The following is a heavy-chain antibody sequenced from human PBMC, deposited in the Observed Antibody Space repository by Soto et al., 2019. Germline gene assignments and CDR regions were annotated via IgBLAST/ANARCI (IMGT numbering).Heavy chain of an antibody. CDR3: AREGEYWFDP. J-gene: IGHJ5*02. V-gene: IGHV3-11*01. D-gene: IGHD3-16*01. CDR1: GFKFSDYY. Sequence: QVQLVESGGGLVKPGGSPRLSCVASGFKFSDYYMSWIRQAPGKGLEWVSSISSSGTTKDYADSVKGRFTISRDNAKNSLSLQMNSLRAEDTAVYYCAREGEYWFDPWGQGTLVTVSS. CDR2: ISSSGTTK.